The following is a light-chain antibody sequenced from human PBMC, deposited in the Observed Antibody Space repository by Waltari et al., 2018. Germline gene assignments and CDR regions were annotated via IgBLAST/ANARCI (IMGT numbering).Light chain of an antibody. CDR1: SRDGGGYNS. CDR3: SSYTSSSTPWV. Sequence: SALTPPASVSGSPGQSIPIPCTGTSRDGGGYNSFSWYQQHPGKAPKLMIYDVSKRPSGVSNRFSGSKSGNTASLTISGLQAEDEADYYCSSYTSSSTPWVFGGGTKLTVL. J-gene: IGLJ3*02. CDR2: DVS. V-gene: IGLV2-14*01.